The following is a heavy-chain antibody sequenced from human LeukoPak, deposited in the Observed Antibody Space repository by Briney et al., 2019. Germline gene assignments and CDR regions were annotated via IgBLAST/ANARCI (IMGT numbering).Heavy chain of an antibody. J-gene: IGHJ4*02. Sequence: SETLSLTCAVSGGSFSGYYWSWIRQPPGKGLEWIGEINHSGSTNYNPSLKSRVTISVDTSKNQFSLKLSSVTAADTAVYYCASGGAITMVRGVITHFDYWGQGTLVTVSS. CDR2: INHSGST. D-gene: IGHD3-10*01. CDR3: ASGGAITMVRGVITHFDY. CDR1: GGSFSGYY. V-gene: IGHV4-34*01.